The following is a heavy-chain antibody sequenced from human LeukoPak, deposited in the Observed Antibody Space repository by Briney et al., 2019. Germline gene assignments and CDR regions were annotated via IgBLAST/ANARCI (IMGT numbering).Heavy chain of an antibody. CDR3: ARKGPYYNSLTGYYKNGLDV. CDR2: IYHSGST. D-gene: IGHD3-9*01. V-gene: IGHV4-4*02. Sequence: SETLSLTCAVSGFFISSNNWWTGVRQPPGKGLEWVGEIYHSGSTNYNPSLESRVTISVDKSKNQFSLKLSSVTAADTAVYYCARKGPYYNSLTGYYKNGLDVWGKGTTVFVSS. J-gene: IGHJ6*04. CDR1: GFFISSNNW.